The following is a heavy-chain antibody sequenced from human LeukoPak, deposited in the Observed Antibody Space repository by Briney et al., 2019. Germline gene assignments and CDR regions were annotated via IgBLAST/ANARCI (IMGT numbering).Heavy chain of an antibody. Sequence: GRSLRLSCAASGFTFSSYAMHWVRQAPGKGLEWVAVISYDGSNKYYADSVKGRFTISRDNSKNTLYLQMNSLRAEDTAAYYCARVDTAMVTRNYFDYWGQGTLVTVSS. CDR2: ISYDGSNK. J-gene: IGHJ4*02. V-gene: IGHV3-30*04. D-gene: IGHD5-18*01. CDR3: ARVDTAMVTRNYFDY. CDR1: GFTFSSYA.